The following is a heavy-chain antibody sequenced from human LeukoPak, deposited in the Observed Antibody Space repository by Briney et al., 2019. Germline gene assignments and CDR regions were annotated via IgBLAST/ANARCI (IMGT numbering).Heavy chain of an antibody. Sequence: SETLSLTCAVYGGSFSSYYWTWIRQPPGKGLEWIGEINHRGSTNYNPSLKRRVTISVATSKNQCSLNLSSMTAADTAVYYCARIRYFDWLLVAYWGQGTLVTVSS. CDR1: GGSFSSYY. D-gene: IGHD3-9*01. J-gene: IGHJ4*02. CDR3: ARIRYFDWLLVAY. CDR2: INHRGST. V-gene: IGHV4-34*01.